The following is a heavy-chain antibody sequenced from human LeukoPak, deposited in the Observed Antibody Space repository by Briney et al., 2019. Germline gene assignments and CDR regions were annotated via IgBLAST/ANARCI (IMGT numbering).Heavy chain of an antibody. CDR2: IIPIFGTA. J-gene: IGHJ4*02. CDR3: ASWDTAMVAYYFDY. D-gene: IGHD5-18*01. CDR1: GGTFSSYA. V-gene: IGHV1-69*06. Sequence: ASVKVSCKASGGTFSSYAISWVRQAPGQGLEWMGGIIPIFGTANYAQKFQGRVTITADKSTSTAYMELSSLRSEDTAVYYCASWDTAMVAYYFDYWGQGTLVTVSS.